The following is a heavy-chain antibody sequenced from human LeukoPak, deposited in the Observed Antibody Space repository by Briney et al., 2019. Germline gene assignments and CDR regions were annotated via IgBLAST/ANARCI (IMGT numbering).Heavy chain of an antibody. CDR3: ARGLGSYYGGPVDY. CDR1: GGSFSGYY. CDR2: INHSGST. J-gene: IGHJ4*02. D-gene: IGHD1-26*01. Sequence: PSETLSLTCAVYGGSFSGYYWSWIRQPPGKGLEWIGEINHSGSTNYNPSLKSRVTISVDTSKNQFSLKLSPVTAADTAVYYCARGLGSYYGGPVDYWGQGTLVTVSS. V-gene: IGHV4-34*01.